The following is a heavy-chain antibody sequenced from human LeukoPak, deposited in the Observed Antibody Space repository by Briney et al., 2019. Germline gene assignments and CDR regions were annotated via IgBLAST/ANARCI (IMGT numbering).Heavy chain of an antibody. CDR1: GGTFSRYA. V-gene: IGHV1-69*01. Sequence: SVKVSCKASGGTFSRYAISWVRQAPGQGLEWMGGIIPIFGTANYAQKFQGRVTITADESTSTAYMELSSLRSEDTAVYYCARYGYSYGQDDFDYWGRGTLVTVSS. D-gene: IGHD5-18*01. CDR2: IIPIFGTA. J-gene: IGHJ4*02. CDR3: ARYGYSYGQDDFDY.